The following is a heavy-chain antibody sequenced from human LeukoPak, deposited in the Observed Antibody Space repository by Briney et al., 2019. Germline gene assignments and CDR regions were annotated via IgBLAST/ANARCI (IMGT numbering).Heavy chain of an antibody. V-gene: IGHV1-69*13. CDR2: IIPIFGTA. CDR3: ATPQTPPLSTIFGVVTSAFDI. D-gene: IGHD3-3*01. J-gene: IGHJ3*02. CDR1: GGTFSSYA. Sequence: SVKVSCKASGGTFSSYAISWVRQAPGQGLEWMGGIIPIFGTANYAQKFQGRVTITADESTSTAYMELSSLRSEDTAVYYCATPQTPPLSTIFGVVTSAFDIWGQGTMVTVSS.